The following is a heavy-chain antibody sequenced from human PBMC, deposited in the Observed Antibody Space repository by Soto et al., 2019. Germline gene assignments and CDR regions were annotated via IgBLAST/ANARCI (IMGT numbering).Heavy chain of an antibody. CDR2: IIPIFGTA. CDR3: ARDLWGYSYGYSYYFDY. V-gene: IGHV1-69*13. CDR1: GGTFSSYA. D-gene: IGHD5-18*01. J-gene: IGHJ4*02. Sequence: VKVSCKASGGTFSSYAISWVRQAPGQGLEWMGGIIPIFGTANYAQKFQGRVTITADESTSTAYMELSSLRSEDTAVYYCARDLWGYSYGYSYYFDYWGQGTLVTVSS.